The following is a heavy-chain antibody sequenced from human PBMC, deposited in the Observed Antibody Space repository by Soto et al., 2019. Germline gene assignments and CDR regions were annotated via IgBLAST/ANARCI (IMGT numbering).Heavy chain of an antibody. D-gene: IGHD3-3*01. CDR1: GGSISSSSYY. V-gene: IGHV4-39*01. Sequence: SETLSLTCTVSGGSISSSSYYWGWIRQPPGKGLEWIGSIYYSGSTYYNPSLKSRVTISVDTSKNQFSLKLSSVTAADTAVYYCASLLYDFWSGYSDYYGMDVWGQGTMVTVSS. J-gene: IGHJ6*02. CDR2: IYYSGST. CDR3: ASLLYDFWSGYSDYYGMDV.